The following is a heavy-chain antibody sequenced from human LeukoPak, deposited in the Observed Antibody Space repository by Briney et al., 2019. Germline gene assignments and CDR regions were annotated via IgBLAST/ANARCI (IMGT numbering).Heavy chain of an antibody. CDR2: INPNSGGT. D-gene: IGHD1-20*01. CDR3: ARRRNWNDNWFDP. Sequence: ASVKVSCKASGYTFTGYYMHWVRQAPGQGREWMGWINPNSGGTNYAQKFQGRVTMTRDTSISTAYMELSRLRSDDTAVYYCARRRNWNDNWFDPWGQGTLVTVSS. J-gene: IGHJ5*02. V-gene: IGHV1-2*02. CDR1: GYTFTGYY.